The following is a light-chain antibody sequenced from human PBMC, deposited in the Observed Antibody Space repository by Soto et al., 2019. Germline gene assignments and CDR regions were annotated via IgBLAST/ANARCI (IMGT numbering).Light chain of an antibody. V-gene: IGLV2-14*01. Sequence: QSVLTQPASVSGSPGQSITISCTGTSSDVGGYNYVSWYQQHPGKVPKLMIYDVSNRPSGVSNRFSGSKSGNTASLTISGLQAEDEADYYCSSYTSSSTPGVFGGGTKLTVL. J-gene: IGLJ2*01. CDR3: SSYTSSSTPGV. CDR2: DVS. CDR1: SSDVGGYNY.